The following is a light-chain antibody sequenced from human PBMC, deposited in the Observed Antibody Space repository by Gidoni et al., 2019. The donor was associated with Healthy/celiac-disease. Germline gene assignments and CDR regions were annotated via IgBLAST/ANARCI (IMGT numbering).Light chain of an antibody. Sequence: YVLTQPHSATVVPGQTAKITCGGNNNGSKSVHWYQQKPGQAPVLVVYDDSDRPSGIPERLSGSNSWNTATLTISTVDAGDEADYCCQVWDSSSDPQVVFGGGSKLSVL. CDR3: QVWDSSSDPQVV. CDR1: NNGSKS. V-gene: IGLV3-21*02. J-gene: IGLJ2*01. CDR2: DDS.